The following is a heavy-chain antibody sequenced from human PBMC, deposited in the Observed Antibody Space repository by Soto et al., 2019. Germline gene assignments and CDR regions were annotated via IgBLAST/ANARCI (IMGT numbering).Heavy chain of an antibody. V-gene: IGHV4-39*01. D-gene: IGHD6-13*01. Sequence: QLQLQESGPGLVKPSETLSLTCNVSGGSISSSRSYWAWFRHPPGKELEWIANIFYAGNTYYNPSLKSRVTVSVDTYKSQFSLKLDSVTAADTAVYYCARKAAAPVIYLWFDPLGQGTLVTVSS. CDR1: GGSISSSRSY. CDR2: IFYAGNT. J-gene: IGHJ5*02. CDR3: ARKAAAPVIYLWFDP.